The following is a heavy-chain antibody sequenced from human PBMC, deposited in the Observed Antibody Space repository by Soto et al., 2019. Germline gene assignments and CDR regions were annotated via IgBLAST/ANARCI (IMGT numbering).Heavy chain of an antibody. D-gene: IGHD5-18*01. J-gene: IGHJ4*02. CDR1: GGSISSGGYY. V-gene: IGHV4-31*03. Sequence: LSLTCTVSGGSISSGGYYWSWIRQHPGKGLEWIGYIYYSGSTYYNPSLKSRVTISVDTSKNQFSLRLSSVTAADTAVYYCARGYSYGSLDYWGQGTLVTVSS. CDR3: ARGYSYGSLDY. CDR2: IYYSGST.